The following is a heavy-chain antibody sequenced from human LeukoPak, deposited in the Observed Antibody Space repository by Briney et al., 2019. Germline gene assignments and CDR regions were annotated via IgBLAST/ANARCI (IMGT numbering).Heavy chain of an antibody. V-gene: IGHV1-18*01. D-gene: IGHD6-6*01. J-gene: IGHJ4*02. CDR1: GGTFSSYA. CDR3: ARDISSYSSSE. CDR2: ISGYNGNT. Sequence: GASVKVSCKASGGTFSSYAISWVRQAPGQGLEWMGWISGYNGNTNYVEKFQGRVTMTTDTSTSTAYMELRSLRSDDTAVYYCARDISSYSSSEWGQGTLVTVSS.